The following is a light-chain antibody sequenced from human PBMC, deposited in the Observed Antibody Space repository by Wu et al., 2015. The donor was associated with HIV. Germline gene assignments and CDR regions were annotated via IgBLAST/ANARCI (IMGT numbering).Light chain of an antibody. Sequence: GQPPRLLIYDVFNRAAGIPVRFSGSGSATDFHLTISSLESEDSAIYYCQQRDDWPLTFGGGTRVEIK. CDR3: QQRDDWPLT. J-gene: IGKJ4*01. V-gene: IGKV3-11*01. CDR2: DVF.